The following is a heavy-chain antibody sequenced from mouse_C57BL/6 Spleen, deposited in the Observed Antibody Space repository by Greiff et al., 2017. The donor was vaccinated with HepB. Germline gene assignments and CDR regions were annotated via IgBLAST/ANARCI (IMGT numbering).Heavy chain of an antibody. Sequence: ESGPGLVKPSQSLSLTCSVTGYSITSGYYWNWIRQFPGNKLEWMGYISYDGSNNYNPSLKNRISITRDTSKNQFFLKLNSVTTEDTATYYCAGGGYGYWGQGTTLTVSS. V-gene: IGHV3-6*01. D-gene: IGHD1-1*02. J-gene: IGHJ2*01. CDR1: GYSITSGYY. CDR3: AGGGYGY. CDR2: ISYDGSN.